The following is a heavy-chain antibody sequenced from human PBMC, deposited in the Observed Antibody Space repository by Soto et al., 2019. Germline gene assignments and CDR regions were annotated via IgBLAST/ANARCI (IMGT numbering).Heavy chain of an antibody. J-gene: IGHJ4*02. D-gene: IGHD4-17*01. CDR1: GYTFTSYG. CDR2: ISAYSGNT. Sequence: QVPLVQSGAEVKKPGASVKVSCKASGYTFTSYGISWVRQAPGQGLEWMGWISAYSGNTNYAQKLQDRVTMTTDTSTSTAYMELRSLRSDDTAVYYCAREGSTMVTAFIGVVAYWGQGTLVPVSS. V-gene: IGHV1-18*01. CDR3: AREGSTMVTAFIGVVAY.